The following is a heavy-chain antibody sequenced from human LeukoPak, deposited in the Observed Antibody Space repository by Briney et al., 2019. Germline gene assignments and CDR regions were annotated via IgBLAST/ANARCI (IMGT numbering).Heavy chain of an antibody. CDR3: AREVSSSLDY. CDR2: ISSSSDFI. J-gene: IGHJ4*02. V-gene: IGHV3-21*01. Sequence: GGSLRLSCAASGFTFSSYSMNWVRQAPGKGLEWVSSISSSSDFIYYADSVKGRFTISRDNAKNSLYLQMNSLRAEDTAVYYCAREVSSSLDYWGQGTLVTVSS. CDR1: GFTFSSYS. D-gene: IGHD5/OR15-5a*01.